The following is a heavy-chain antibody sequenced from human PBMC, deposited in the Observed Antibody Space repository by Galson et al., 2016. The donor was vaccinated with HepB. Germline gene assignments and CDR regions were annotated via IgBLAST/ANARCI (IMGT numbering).Heavy chain of an antibody. CDR2: ISGSGGGT. J-gene: IGHJ6*03. D-gene: IGHD3-22*01. V-gene: IGHV3-23*01. CDR3: AKDINPSATIIVVTYMDA. Sequence: SLRLSCAASGFTFTSYAMAWVRQAPGKRLEWVSSISGSGGGTSYADSAKGRFTISRDNSRNTLYLQLNSLRAEDTALYYCAKDINPSATIIVVTYMDAWGKGTTVTVSS. CDR1: GFTFTSYA.